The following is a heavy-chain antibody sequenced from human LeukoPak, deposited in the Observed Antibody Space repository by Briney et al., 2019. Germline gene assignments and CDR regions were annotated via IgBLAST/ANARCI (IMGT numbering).Heavy chain of an antibody. Sequence: ASVKVSCKTSGYTFTTYSLHWVRQAPGQGLEWMGIMNPSSGTTTYGQKFQGRVTMTSDPSTRTAYMELSSLRSEDTAFYYCARPRYCSTTTCLNLDYWGQGTLVSVPS. CDR1: GYTFTTYS. D-gene: IGHD2-2*01. J-gene: IGHJ4*02. CDR2: MNPSSGTT. CDR3: ARPRYCSTTTCLNLDY. V-gene: IGHV1-46*01.